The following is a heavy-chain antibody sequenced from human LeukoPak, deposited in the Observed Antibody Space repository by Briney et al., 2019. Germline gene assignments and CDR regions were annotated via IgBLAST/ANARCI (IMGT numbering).Heavy chain of an antibody. CDR3: ARGPYYDILTGYQPHYFDY. CDR2: IYPGDSDT. V-gene: IGHV5-51*01. Sequence: GESLKISCKGSGYSFTSYWIGWVRQMPGKGLEWMGIIYPGDSDTRYSPSFQGQVTISADKSISTAYLQWSSLKASDTAMYYCARGPYYDILTGYQPHYFDYWGQGTLVTVSS. D-gene: IGHD3-9*01. J-gene: IGHJ4*02. CDR1: GYSFTSYW.